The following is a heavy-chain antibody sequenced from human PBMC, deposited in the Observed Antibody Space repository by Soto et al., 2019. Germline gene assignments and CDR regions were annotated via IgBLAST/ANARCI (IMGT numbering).Heavy chain of an antibody. CDR2: ISYDGSNK. J-gene: IGHJ3*02. Sequence: PGGSLRLSCAASGFAFSSYAMHWVRQAPGKGLEWVAVISYDGSNKYYADSVKGRFTISRDNSKNTLYLQMNSLRAEDTAVYYCARGSVWFGNDAFDIWGQGTMVTVSS. CDR3: ARGSVWFGNDAFDI. V-gene: IGHV3-30-3*01. CDR1: GFAFSSYA. D-gene: IGHD3-10*01.